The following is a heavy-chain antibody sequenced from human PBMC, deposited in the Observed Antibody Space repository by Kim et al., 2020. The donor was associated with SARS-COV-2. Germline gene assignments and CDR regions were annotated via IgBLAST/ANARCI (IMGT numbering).Heavy chain of an antibody. D-gene: IGHD7-27*01. V-gene: IGHV5-51*01. CDR3: ARLGWGHYGMDV. Sequence: RYSPSFQGQVTISADKSISTAYLQWSSLKASDTAMYYCARLGWGHYGMDVWGQGTTVTVSS. J-gene: IGHJ6*02.